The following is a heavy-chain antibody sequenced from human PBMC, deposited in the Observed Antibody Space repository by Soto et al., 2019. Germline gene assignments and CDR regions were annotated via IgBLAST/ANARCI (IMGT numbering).Heavy chain of an antibody. V-gene: IGHV4-4*02. CDR1: GGSISSSNW. D-gene: IGHD3-10*01. J-gene: IGHJ6*02. CDR2: IYHSGST. CDR3: ARAVTMVRGVTSSPPGRYYGMDV. Sequence: SETLSLTCAVSGGSISSSNWWSWVRQPPVKGLEWIGEIYHSGSTNYNPSLKSRVTISVDKSKNQFSLKLSSVTAADTAVYYCARAVTMVRGVTSSPPGRYYGMDVWGQGTTVTVSS.